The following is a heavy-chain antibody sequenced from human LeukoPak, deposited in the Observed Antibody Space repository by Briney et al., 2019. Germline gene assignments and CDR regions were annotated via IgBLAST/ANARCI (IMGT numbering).Heavy chain of an antibody. CDR2: IYYSGTT. CDR1: GGSISSYY. CDR3: ARSSGAYRSFDY. Sequence: SETLSLTCTVSGGSISSYYWSWIRQPPGEGLEWIGYIYYSGTTDYNPSLKSRVTISVDTSNNQFSLKVSSVTAADTAVYYCARSSGAYRSFDYWGQGTLVPVSS. V-gene: IGHV4-59*01. J-gene: IGHJ4*02. D-gene: IGHD1-26*01.